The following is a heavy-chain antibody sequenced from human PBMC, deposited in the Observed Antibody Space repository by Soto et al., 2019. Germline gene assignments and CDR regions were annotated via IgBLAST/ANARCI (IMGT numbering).Heavy chain of an antibody. Sequence: QVQLVESGGGVVQPGRSLRLSCAAGGFTFSSYGMHWVRQAPGKGLEWVAVISYDGSNKYYADSVKGRFTISRDNSKNTLYLQMNSLRAEDTAVYYCATTLDYGDYNDAFDIWGQGTMVTVSS. CDR1: GFTFSSYG. D-gene: IGHD4-17*01. CDR3: ATTLDYGDYNDAFDI. V-gene: IGHV3-30*03. CDR2: ISYDGSNK. J-gene: IGHJ3*02.